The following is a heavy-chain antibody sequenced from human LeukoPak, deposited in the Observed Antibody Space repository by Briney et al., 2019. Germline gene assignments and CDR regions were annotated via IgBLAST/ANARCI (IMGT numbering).Heavy chain of an antibody. CDR1: GYTFTSYG. Sequence: ASVKVSCKASGYTFTSYGISWVRQAPGQGLEWMGWISAYNGNTNYAQKLQGRVTMTTDTSTSTAYMELRSLRSDATAVYYCASGGGFWSGYYKADAFDIWGQGTMVTVSS. CDR3: ASGGGFWSGYYKADAFDI. D-gene: IGHD3-3*01. J-gene: IGHJ3*02. V-gene: IGHV1-18*01. CDR2: ISAYNGNT.